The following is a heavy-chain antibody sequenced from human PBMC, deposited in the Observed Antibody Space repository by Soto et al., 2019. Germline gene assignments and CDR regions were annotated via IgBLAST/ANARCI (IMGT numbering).Heavy chain of an antibody. CDR3: AKIGALYYYGSGSS. J-gene: IGHJ5*02. V-gene: IGHV3-23*01. D-gene: IGHD3-10*01. CDR2: ISGSGGST. Sequence: GGSLRLSCAASGFTFSSYAMSWVRQAPGKGLEWVSAISGSGGSTYYADSVKGRFTISRDNSKNTLYLQMNSLRAEDTAVYYCAKIGALYYYGSGSSWGQGTLVTVSS. CDR1: GFTFSSYA.